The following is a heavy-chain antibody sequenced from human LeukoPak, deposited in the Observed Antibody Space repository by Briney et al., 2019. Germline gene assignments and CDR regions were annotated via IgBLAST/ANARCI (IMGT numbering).Heavy chain of an antibody. Sequence: SVKVSCKASGGTFSSYAISWVRQAPGQGLECLGGIIPIFGTANYAQKFQGRVTISADESTSTAYMELSSLRSEDTGVYYCARVRYYGSGSYYYFDYWGQGTLVTVSS. CDR2: IIPIFGTA. CDR3: ARVRYYGSGSYYYFDY. J-gene: IGHJ4*02. V-gene: IGHV1-69*13. CDR1: GGTFSSYA. D-gene: IGHD3-10*01.